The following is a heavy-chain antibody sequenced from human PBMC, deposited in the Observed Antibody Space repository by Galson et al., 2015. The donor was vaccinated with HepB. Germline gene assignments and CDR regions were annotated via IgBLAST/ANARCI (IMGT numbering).Heavy chain of an antibody. CDR1: GYTFTHYY. D-gene: IGHD4-23*01. Sequence: SVKVSCKASGYTFTHYYMHWVRQAPGQGLEWMRMINPSGGSPRYAQTFQGRVTMTRDTSTTTVYMELSSLRSEDTAVYYCARAVGNSEFDDYYFDFWGQGSLVTVSA. CDR3: ARAVGNSEFDDYYFDF. J-gene: IGHJ4*02. CDR2: INPSGGSP. V-gene: IGHV1-46*01.